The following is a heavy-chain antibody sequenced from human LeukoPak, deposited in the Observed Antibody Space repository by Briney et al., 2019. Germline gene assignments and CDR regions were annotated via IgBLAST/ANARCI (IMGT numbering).Heavy chain of an antibody. CDR2: ISSSSSYI. J-gene: IGHJ6*03. CDR3: ARGQQVVFGDYYYMDV. V-gene: IGHV3-21*01. D-gene: IGHD6-13*01. Sequence: GGSLRLSCAASGFTFSSYSMNWVRQAPGKGLEWVSSISSSSSYIYYADSVKGRFTISRDNAMNSLYLQMNSLRAEDTAVYYCARGQQVVFGDYYYMDVWGKGTTVTVSS. CDR1: GFTFSSYS.